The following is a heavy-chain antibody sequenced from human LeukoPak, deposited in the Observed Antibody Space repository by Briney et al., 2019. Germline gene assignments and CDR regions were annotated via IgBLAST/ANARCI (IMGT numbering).Heavy chain of an antibody. CDR1: GFTFSSYA. CDR2: ISYDGCNK. J-gene: IGHJ6*03. Sequence: GGSLRLSCAASGFTFSSYAMHWVRQAPGKGLEWVAVISYDGCNKYYADSVKGRFTISRDNAKNSLYLQMNSLRAEDTAVYYCARCITMVRGVEIHYYYYMDVWGKGTTVTVSS. D-gene: IGHD3-10*01. CDR3: ARCITMVRGVEIHYYYYMDV. V-gene: IGHV3-30-3*01.